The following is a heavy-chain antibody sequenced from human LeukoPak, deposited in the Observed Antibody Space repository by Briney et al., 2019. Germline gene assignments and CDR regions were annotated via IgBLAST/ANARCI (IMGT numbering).Heavy chain of an antibody. CDR2: IYWNDDK. D-gene: IGHD2-2*01. Sequence: SGPTRVKPTQTLTLTCTFSGFSLRTRGVGVGWIRQPPGKALEWLALIYWNDDKRYSPSLKSRLTITKDTSKNQVVLTMTNMDPVDTATYYCARAVSPGYCSSTSCLNWFDPWGQGTLVTVSS. V-gene: IGHV2-5*01. CDR1: GFSLRTRGVG. CDR3: ARAVSPGYCSSTSCLNWFDP. J-gene: IGHJ5*02.